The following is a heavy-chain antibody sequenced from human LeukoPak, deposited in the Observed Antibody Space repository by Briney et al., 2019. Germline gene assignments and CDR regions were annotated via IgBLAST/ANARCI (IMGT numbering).Heavy chain of an antibody. Sequence: PSETLSLTCTVSGGSLSSYYWTWIRQPLGKGLEWIAYIFYSGSTNYNPSLKSRVTISVDTSKNQFSLKLNSVTAADTAVYYCARLRGNYFPDYWGQGTLVTVSS. CDR2: IFYSGST. J-gene: IGHJ4*02. V-gene: IGHV4-59*01. D-gene: IGHD4-11*01. CDR1: GGSLSSYY. CDR3: ARLRGNYFPDY.